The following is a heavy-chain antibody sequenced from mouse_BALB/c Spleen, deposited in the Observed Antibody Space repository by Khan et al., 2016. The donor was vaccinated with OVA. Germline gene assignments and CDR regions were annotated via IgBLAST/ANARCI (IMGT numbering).Heavy chain of an antibody. V-gene: IGHV1S81*02. CDR2: INPSSGGT. D-gene: IGHD2-2*01. CDR3: TRSGYGSFAY. CDR1: GYTFTSYY. Sequence: QVQLKESGAELVKPGASVRLSCKASGYTFTSYYLYWVKQRPGQGLEWIGDINPSSGGTNFNEKFKSKATLTVDKSSNTAYIQLNSLTSEDSAVYYCTRSGYGSFAYWGQGTLVTVSA. J-gene: IGHJ3*01.